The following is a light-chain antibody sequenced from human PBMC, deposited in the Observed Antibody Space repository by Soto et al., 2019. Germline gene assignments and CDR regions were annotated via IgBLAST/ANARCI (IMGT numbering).Light chain of an antibody. CDR3: SSYTSSTDYV. Sequence: QSALTQPASVSASPGQSITISCTGASSDIVGYNYVSWYQQHPGKAPKLIIYEVTNRPSGVSNRFSGSKSGDTASLTISGLRAEDEADYYCSSYTSSTDYVFGTGTKLTVL. CDR1: SSDIVGYNY. V-gene: IGLV2-14*01. J-gene: IGLJ1*01. CDR2: EVT.